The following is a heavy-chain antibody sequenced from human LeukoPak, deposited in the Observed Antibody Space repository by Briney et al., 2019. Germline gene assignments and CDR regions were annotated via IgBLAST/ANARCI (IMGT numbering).Heavy chain of an antibody. CDR2: INHSGST. CDR3: ARAVYVNYYGSGSYWNY. D-gene: IGHD3-10*01. J-gene: IGHJ4*02. CDR1: GGSFSGFY. V-gene: IGHV4-34*01. Sequence: PSETLSLTCAVYGGSFSGFYWSWIRQPPGKGLEWIGEINHSGSTNYNPSLKSRVTISVDTSKKQFSLKLSSVTAADTAVYYCARAVYVNYYGSGSYWNYWGQGTLATVSS.